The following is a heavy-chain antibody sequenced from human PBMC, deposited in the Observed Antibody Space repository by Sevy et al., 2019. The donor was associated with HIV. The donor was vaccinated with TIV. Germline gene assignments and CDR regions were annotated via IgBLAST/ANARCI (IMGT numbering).Heavy chain of an antibody. J-gene: IGHJ4*02. CDR2: FGYDGTIN. V-gene: IGHV3-30*02. Sequence: GGSLRLSCAASGFTFSSYVMHWVRQAPGRGLEGVAFFGYDGTINNYADSVKGRFTISRDNSKDTLFLQMNSLTPEDTAVYYCARGGGYCGGDCYSIDYWGQGALVTVSS. CDR3: ARGGGYCGGDCYSIDY. CDR1: GFTFSSYV. D-gene: IGHD2-21*02.